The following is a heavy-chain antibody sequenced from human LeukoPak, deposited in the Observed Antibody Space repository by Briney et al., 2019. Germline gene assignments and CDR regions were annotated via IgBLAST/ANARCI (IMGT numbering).Heavy chain of an antibody. CDR1: GFTFSSYG. V-gene: IGHV3-30*02. D-gene: IGHD1-26*01. CDR3: AKEKKIVGANYLDY. J-gene: IGHJ4*02. CDR2: IRYDGSNK. Sequence: GGSLRLSCAASGFTFSSYGMHWVRQAPGKGLEWVAFIRYDGSNKYYADSVKGRFTISRDNSKNTLYLQMNSLRAEDTAVYYCAKEKKIVGANYLDYWGQGTLVTVSS.